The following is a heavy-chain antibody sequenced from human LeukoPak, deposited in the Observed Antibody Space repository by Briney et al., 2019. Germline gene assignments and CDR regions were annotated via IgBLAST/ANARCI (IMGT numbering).Heavy chain of an antibody. Sequence: ASVKVSCKASGYTFTNHAINWVRQAPGQGLEYMGWIDTNTGNPTYAQAFTGRIVFSLDTSVSTAYLQIRSLKAEDTTVYFCARRSMVQHMDVWGKGTTVIVSS. J-gene: IGHJ6*03. V-gene: IGHV7-4-1*02. CDR1: GYTFTNHA. CDR3: ARRSMVQHMDV. CDR2: IDTNTGNP. D-gene: IGHD3-10*01.